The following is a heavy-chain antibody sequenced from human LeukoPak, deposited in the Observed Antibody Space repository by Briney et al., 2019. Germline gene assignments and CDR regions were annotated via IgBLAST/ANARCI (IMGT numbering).Heavy chain of an antibody. CDR1: GGSISSYY. V-gene: IGHV4-59*08. J-gene: IGHJ6*02. Sequence: PSETLSLTCTVSGGSISSYYWSWIRQPPGKGLEWIGYIYYSGSTNYNPSLKSRVTTSVDTSKNQFSLKLSSVTAADTAVYYCAGSYSSSWLYYYYGMDVWGQGTTVTVSS. CDR3: AGSYSSSWLYYYYGMDV. CDR2: IYYSGST. D-gene: IGHD6-13*01.